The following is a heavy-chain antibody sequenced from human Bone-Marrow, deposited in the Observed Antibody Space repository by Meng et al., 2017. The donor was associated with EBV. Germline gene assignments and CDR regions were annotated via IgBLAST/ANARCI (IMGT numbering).Heavy chain of an antibody. CDR2: IYYSGST. V-gene: IGHV4-39*01. CDR3: ARADYYGSGEGWFDH. CDR1: GGSVSRGIYY. Sequence: QVQLQESGPGVVKPSGXLSLTCTVPGGSVSRGIYYWGWSRQPPGKGLEWIGSIYYSGSTYYNPSLKSRVTISVDTSKNQFSLKLSSVTAADTAVYYCARADYYGSGEGWFDHGGQGTLVTVSS. J-gene: IGHJ5*02. D-gene: IGHD3-10*01.